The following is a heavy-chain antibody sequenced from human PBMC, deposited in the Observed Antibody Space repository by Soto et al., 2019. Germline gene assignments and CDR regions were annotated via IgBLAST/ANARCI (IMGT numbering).Heavy chain of an antibody. Sequence: ASVKVSCKASGYTFTNNDVTWVRQATGQGLEWMGWMNPGSGDTGYAQKFQGRVTMTRNISIAAAYMELSSLRSEDTAIYYCARMASFGSLNWFDPWGQGTLVTVSS. J-gene: IGHJ5*02. V-gene: IGHV1-8*01. CDR3: ARMASFGSLNWFDP. CDR1: GYTFTNND. CDR2: MNPGSGDT. D-gene: IGHD5-18*01.